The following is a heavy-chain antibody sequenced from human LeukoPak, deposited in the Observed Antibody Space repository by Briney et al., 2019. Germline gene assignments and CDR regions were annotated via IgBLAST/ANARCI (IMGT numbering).Heavy chain of an antibody. Sequence: PGGSLRLSCVASGFNFIDYDMHWVRQVIGKGLEWVSAIGIRGDTHYSGSVKGRFTIFRENAESSLYLQMNSLRAEDTAVYYCARGGIQVSGIDEFDYWGQGTLVTVSS. V-gene: IGHV3-13*01. CDR2: IGIRGDT. CDR1: GFNFIDYD. D-gene: IGHD6-19*01. J-gene: IGHJ4*02. CDR3: ARGGIQVSGIDEFDY.